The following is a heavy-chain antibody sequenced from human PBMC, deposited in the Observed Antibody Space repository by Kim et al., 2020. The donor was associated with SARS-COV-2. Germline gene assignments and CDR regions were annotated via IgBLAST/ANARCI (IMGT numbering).Heavy chain of an antibody. J-gene: IGHJ3*02. D-gene: IGHD2-2*02. V-gene: IGHV1-69*13. CDR3: ARDQRGIVVVPAAIRGAFDI. Sequence: SVKVSCKASGGTFSSYAISWVRQAPGQGLEWMGGIIPIFGTANYAQKFQGRVTITADESTSTAYMELSSLRSEDTAVYYCARDQRGIVVVPAAIRGAFDIWGQGTMVTVSS. CDR1: GGTFSSYA. CDR2: IIPIFGTA.